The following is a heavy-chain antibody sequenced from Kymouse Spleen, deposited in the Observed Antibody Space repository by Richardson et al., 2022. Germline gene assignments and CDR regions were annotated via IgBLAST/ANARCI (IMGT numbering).Heavy chain of an antibody. CDR3: AKDFPGYSSGWYYYYYGMDV. CDR1: GFTFDDYA. Sequence: EVQLVESGGGLVQPGRSLRLSCAASGFTFDDYAMHWVRQAPGKGLEWVSGISWNSGSIGYADSVKGRFTISRDNAKNSLYLQMNSLRAEDTALYYCAKDFPGYSSGWYYYYYGMDVWGQGTTVTVSS. CDR2: ISWNSGSI. J-gene: IGHJ6*02. D-gene: IGHD6-19*01. V-gene: IGHV3-9*01.